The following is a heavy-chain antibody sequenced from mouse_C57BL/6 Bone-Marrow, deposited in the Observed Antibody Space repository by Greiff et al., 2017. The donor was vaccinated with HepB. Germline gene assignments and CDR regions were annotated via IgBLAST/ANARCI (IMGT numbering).Heavy chain of an antibody. CDR2: INPSTGGT. D-gene: IGHD2-3*01. CDR3: ARGDGYFLYYYAMDY. CDR1: GYSFTGYY. J-gene: IGHJ4*01. Sequence: EVQRVESGPELVKPGASVKISCKASGYSFTGYYMNWVKQSPEKSLEWIGEINPSTGGTTYNQKFKAKATLTVDKSSSTAYMQLKSLTSEDSAVYYCARGDGYFLYYYAMDYWGQGTSVTVSS. V-gene: IGHV1-42*01.